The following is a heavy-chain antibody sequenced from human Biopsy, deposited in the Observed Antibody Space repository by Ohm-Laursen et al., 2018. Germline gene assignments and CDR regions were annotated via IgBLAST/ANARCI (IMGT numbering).Heavy chain of an antibody. Sequence: SLRLSCTASGFSFNDYYMSWIRQAPGKRLEWVSYISNSGGTIFYADSVKGRFTVSRDSAKNSLYLHMSSLRADDTAVYYCARLQGMQLQKNYFDYWGLGTPVTVSS. CDR1: GFSFNDYY. J-gene: IGHJ4*02. D-gene: IGHD2-15*01. CDR3: ARLQGMQLQKNYFDY. CDR2: ISNSGGTI. V-gene: IGHV3-11*01.